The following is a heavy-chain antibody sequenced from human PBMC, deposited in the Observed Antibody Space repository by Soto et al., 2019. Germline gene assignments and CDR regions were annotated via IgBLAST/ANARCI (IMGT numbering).Heavy chain of an antibody. CDR3: ARQYYFGSGSYYNRPLDF. CDR2: IYYSGNT. D-gene: IGHD3-10*01. J-gene: IGHJ4*02. V-gene: IGHV4-39*01. Sequence: QLQLQESGPGLVKPSETLSLTCTVSGGSISSSSYYWGWIRQPPGKGLEWIGSIYYSGNTYYNPSLKSRVTISVGTAKNQFAVKLSSVTAADTAVYYWARQYYFGSGSYYNRPLDFWGQGTLVTVSS. CDR1: GGSISSSSYY.